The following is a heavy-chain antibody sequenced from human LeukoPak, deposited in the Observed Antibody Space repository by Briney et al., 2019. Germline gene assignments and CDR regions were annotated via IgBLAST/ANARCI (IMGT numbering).Heavy chain of an antibody. CDR1: GYTFTSYG. CDR2: ISAYNGNT. Sequence: ASVKVSCKASGYTFTSYGISWVRQAPGQGLEWMGWISAYNGNTNYAQKLQGRVTMTTDTSTSTAYMELRSLRSDDTAVYYCASVADYYGSGSYKYQYYFDYWGQGTLVTVSS. D-gene: IGHD3-10*01. J-gene: IGHJ4*02. V-gene: IGHV1-18*01. CDR3: ASVADYYGSGSYKYQYYFDY.